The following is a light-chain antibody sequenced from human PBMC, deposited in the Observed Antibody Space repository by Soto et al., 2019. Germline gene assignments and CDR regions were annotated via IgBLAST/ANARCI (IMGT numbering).Light chain of an antibody. V-gene: IGKV1-39*01. Sequence: DIRITQSPSSLSVSVGDRVTITCRASQSINNYLNWYLQRPGQAPKLLIRSASTLQRGVPSRFSGGGSRTEFTLTIADLQPDDFGTYYCQQYNTYWEVTFGGGTKVDIK. CDR2: SAS. J-gene: IGKJ4*01. CDR3: QQYNTYWEVT. CDR1: QSINNY.